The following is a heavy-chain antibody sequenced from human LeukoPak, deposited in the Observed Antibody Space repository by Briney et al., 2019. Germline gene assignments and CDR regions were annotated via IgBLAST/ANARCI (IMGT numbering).Heavy chain of an antibody. J-gene: IGHJ4*02. D-gene: IGHD6-19*01. CDR2: ISSSSSTI. V-gene: IGHV3-48*01. CDR3: AKGQWLADY. CDR1: GFTFSSYS. Sequence: GGSLRLSCAASGFTFSSYSMNWVRQAPGKGLEWVSYISSSSSTIYYADSVKGRFTISRDNAKNSLYLQMNSLRAEDTAVYYCAKGQWLADYWGQGTLVTVSS.